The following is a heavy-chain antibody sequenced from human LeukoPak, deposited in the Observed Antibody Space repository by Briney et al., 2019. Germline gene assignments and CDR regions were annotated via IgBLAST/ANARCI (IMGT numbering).Heavy chain of an antibody. CDR1: GGSISSSSYY. V-gene: IGHV4-39*07. J-gene: IGHJ5*02. Sequence: SETLSLTCTVSGGSISSSSYYWGWIRQPPGKGLEWIGSIYYSGSTYYNPSLKSRVTISVDTSKSQFSLKLSSVTAADTAVYYCARARGYCSGGSCYSLGWFDPWGQGTLVTVSS. D-gene: IGHD2-15*01. CDR2: IYYSGST. CDR3: ARARGYCSGGSCYSLGWFDP.